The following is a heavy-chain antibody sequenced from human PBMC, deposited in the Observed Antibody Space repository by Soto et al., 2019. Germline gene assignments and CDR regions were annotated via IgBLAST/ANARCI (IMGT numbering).Heavy chain of an antibody. J-gene: IGHJ4*02. CDR1: GFSLSTSGMC. V-gene: IGHV2-70*01. CDR2: IDWDDDK. D-gene: IGHD6-19*01. Sequence: SGPTLVNPTQTLTLTCTFSGFSLSTSGMCVSWIRQPPGKALEWLALIDWDDDKYYSTSLRTRLTISKDTSKNQVVLTMTNMDPVDTATYYCARMQWLENILDYWGQGTLVTVSS. CDR3: ARMQWLENILDY.